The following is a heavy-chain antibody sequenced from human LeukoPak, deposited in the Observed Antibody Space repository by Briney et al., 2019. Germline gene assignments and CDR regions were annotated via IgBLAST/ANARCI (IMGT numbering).Heavy chain of an antibody. CDR3: ARDFVVGARYAFDY. CDR2: INAGNGNT. D-gene: IGHD1-26*01. V-gene: IGHV1-3*01. Sequence: GASVKVSCKASGYTFTSYAMHWVRQAPGQRLEWMGWINAGNGNTKYSQKFQGRVTMTRDTSTSTVYMELSSLRSEDTAVYYCARDFVVGARYAFDYWGQGTLVTVSS. J-gene: IGHJ4*02. CDR1: GYTFTSYA.